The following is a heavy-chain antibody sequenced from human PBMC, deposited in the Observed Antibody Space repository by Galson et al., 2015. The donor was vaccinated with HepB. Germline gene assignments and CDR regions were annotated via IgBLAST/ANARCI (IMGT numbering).Heavy chain of an antibody. J-gene: IGHJ5*02. CDR2: IKQDGSEK. V-gene: IGHV3-7*03. D-gene: IGHD3-10*01. CDR3: AREVPVGYYGSGGTNWFDP. CDR1: GFTFSSYW. Sequence: SLRLSCAASGFTFSSYWMSWVRQAPGKGLEWVANIKQDGSEKYYVDSVKGRFTISRDNAKNSLYLQMNSLRAEDTAVYYCAREVPVGYYGSGGTNWFDPWGQGTLVTVSS.